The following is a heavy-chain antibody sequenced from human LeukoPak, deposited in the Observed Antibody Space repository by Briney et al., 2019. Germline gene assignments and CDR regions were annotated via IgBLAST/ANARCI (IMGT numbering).Heavy chain of an antibody. CDR3: AKDAGKILRYFDSTV. J-gene: IGHJ1*01. Sequence: GGCLRLSCAASGFTFSSYAMSWVRQAPGKGLEWVSAISGSGGSTYYADSVKGRFTISRDNSKNTLYLQMNSLRAEDTAVYYCAKDAGKILRYFDSTVWGQGTLVTVSS. CDR2: ISGSGGST. CDR1: GFTFSSYA. V-gene: IGHV3-23*01. D-gene: IGHD3-9*01.